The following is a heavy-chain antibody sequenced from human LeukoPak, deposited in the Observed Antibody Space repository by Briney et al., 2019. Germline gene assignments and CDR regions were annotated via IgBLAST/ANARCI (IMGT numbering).Heavy chain of an antibody. D-gene: IGHD2-15*01. J-gene: IGHJ4*02. Sequence: ASETLSLTCTVSGASISTYYWSWIRQPPGKALEWIGYIYYTGSTNYSPSLKSRVTISVDTSKNQFSLKLSSVTAADTAVYYCAAPGSDCSGGSCYPPPVDYWGQGTLVTVSS. CDR1: GASISTYY. CDR3: AAPGSDCSGGSCYPPPVDY. V-gene: IGHV4-59*08. CDR2: IYYTGST.